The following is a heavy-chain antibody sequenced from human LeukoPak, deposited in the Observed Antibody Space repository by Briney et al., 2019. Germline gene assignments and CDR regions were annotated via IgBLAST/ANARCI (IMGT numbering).Heavy chain of an antibody. J-gene: IGHJ4*02. CDR1: GFTFSSYA. CDR2: ISRSDGST. CDR3: VKVTSAY. V-gene: IGHV3-23*01. Sequence: QSGGSLRLSCAASGFTFSSYAMSWVRQAPGKGLEWASAISRSDGSTYYADSVKGRFTISRDNSKNTLYLQMNSLRAEDTAVYYCVKVTSAYWGQGTLVTVSS.